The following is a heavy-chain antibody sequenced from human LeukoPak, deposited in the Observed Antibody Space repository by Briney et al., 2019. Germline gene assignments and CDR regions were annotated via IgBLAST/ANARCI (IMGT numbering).Heavy chain of an antibody. CDR2: ISYDGSNT. CDR1: GFTFSSYD. J-gene: IGHJ4*02. CDR3: AKARYYDTSGYYSLLLDY. D-gene: IGHD3-22*01. V-gene: IGHV3-30*18. Sequence: GGSLRLSCAASGFTFSSYDMHWVRQAPGKGLEWVAVISYDGSNTYYADSVKGRFTISRDNSKNTLYLQMNSLRADDTAVYPCAKARYYDTSGYYSLLLDYWGQGTLVTVSS.